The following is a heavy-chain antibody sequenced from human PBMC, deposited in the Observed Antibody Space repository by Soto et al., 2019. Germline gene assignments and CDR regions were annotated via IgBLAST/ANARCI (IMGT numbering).Heavy chain of an antibody. V-gene: IGHV1-69*01. CDR3: ARADPQLTSAYYFDY. CDR1: GGTFRSCA. J-gene: IGHJ4*02. CDR2: IIPIFGTA. D-gene: IGHD1-20*01. Sequence: NVACETSGGTFRSCAMRWVRQAPGQGLEWMGGIIPIFGTANYAQKFQGRVTITADESTSTAYMELSSLRSEDTAVYYCARADPQLTSAYYFDYWGQGTLVTVSS.